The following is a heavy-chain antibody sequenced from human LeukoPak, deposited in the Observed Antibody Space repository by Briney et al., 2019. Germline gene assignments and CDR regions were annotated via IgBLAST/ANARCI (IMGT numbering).Heavy chain of an antibody. CDR3: ARGTMFPYYFDY. Sequence: GGSLRLSCTASGFTFSTYGMHWVRQAPGKGLEWVTLISYDGSTKYYSDSVKGRFTLSRDNSKNTLYLQMNSLRAEDTAVYYCARGTMFPYYFDYWGQGTLVTVSS. J-gene: IGHJ4*02. CDR2: ISYDGSTK. CDR1: GFTFSTYG. D-gene: IGHD3-10*02. V-gene: IGHV3-30*03.